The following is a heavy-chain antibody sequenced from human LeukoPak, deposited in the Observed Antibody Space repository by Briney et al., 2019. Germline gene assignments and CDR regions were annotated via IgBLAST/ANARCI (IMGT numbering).Heavy chain of an antibody. J-gene: IGHJ6*02. V-gene: IGHV1-69*01. D-gene: IGHD3-16*02. CDR3: ARGNYDYVWGSYRTRPYYYYGMDV. CDR2: IIPIFGTA. CDR1: GGTFSIYA. Sequence: ASVNVSFTASGGTFSIYAISWVRQAPGQGLEWMGGIIPIFGTANYAQKFQGRVTITADESTSTAYMELSSLRSEDTAVYYCARGNYDYVWGSYRTRPYYYYGMDVWGQGTTVTVSS.